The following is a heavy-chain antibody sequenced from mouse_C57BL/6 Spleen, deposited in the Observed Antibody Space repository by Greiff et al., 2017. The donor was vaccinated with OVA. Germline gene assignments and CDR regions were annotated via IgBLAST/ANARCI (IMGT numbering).Heavy chain of an antibody. CDR2: INPSNGGT. D-gene: IGHD1-1*01. J-gene: IGHJ4*01. V-gene: IGHV1-53*01. Sequence: QVLLKQPGTELVKPGASVKLSCKASGYTFTSYWMHWVKQRPGQGLEWIGNINPSNGGTNYNEKFKSKATLTVDKSSSTAYMQLSSLTSEDSAVYYCASQPILRGAMDYWGQGTSVTVSS. CDR1: GYTFTSYW. CDR3: ASQPILRGAMDY.